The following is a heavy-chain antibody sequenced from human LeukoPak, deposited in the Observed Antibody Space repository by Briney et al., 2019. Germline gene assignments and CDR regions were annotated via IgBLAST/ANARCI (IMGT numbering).Heavy chain of an antibody. D-gene: IGHD2-8*01. CDR3: AKNGGYYYYYMDV. Sequence: PGGSLRLSCAASGFTFSSYGMSWVRQAPGKGLEWVSAISGSGGSTYYADSVKGRLTISRDNSKNTLYLQMNSLRAEDTAVYYCAKNGGYYYYYMDVWGKGTTVTISS. CDR2: ISGSGGST. V-gene: IGHV3-23*01. CDR1: GFTFSSYG. J-gene: IGHJ6*03.